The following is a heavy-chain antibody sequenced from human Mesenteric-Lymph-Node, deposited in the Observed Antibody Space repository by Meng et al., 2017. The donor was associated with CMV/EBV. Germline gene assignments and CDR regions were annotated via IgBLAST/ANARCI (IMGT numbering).Heavy chain of an antibody. CDR2: IYTDGRT. CDR1: GFTFSTYT. J-gene: IGHJ4*02. V-gene: IGHV3-23*03. Sequence: GESLKISCAASGFTFSTYTMNWVRQAPGKGLEWVSVIYTDGRTNYADPLKGRFTISRDNSKNTVYLQMNSLRAEDTAVYYCARGQADITYFDYWGQGTLVTVSS. CDR3: ARGQADITYFDY. D-gene: IGHD1-14*01.